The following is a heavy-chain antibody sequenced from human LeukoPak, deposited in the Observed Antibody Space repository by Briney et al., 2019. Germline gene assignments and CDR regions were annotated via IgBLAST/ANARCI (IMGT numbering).Heavy chain of an antibody. J-gene: IGHJ4*02. Sequence: GGSLRLSCAASGFTFSSYAMHWVRQAPGKGLEWVAVISNDGGDKHNADSVKGRFTISRDNSKNTLYVQMNSLRAEDTAVYYCVRDVHAPADYYFDYWGQGTPVTVSS. V-gene: IGHV3-30*04. D-gene: IGHD2-2*01. CDR2: ISNDGGDK. CDR1: GFTFSSYA. CDR3: VRDVHAPADYYFDY.